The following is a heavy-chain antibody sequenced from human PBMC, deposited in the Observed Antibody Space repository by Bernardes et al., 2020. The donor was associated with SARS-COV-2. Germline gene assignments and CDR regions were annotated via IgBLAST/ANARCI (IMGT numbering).Heavy chain of an antibody. CDR1: GGSIIGYY. J-gene: IGHJ4*02. CDR2: IFHTGST. V-gene: IGHV4-59*01. D-gene: IGHD3-9*01. Sequence: SEPLSLTCAVSGGSIIGYYWSWIRQSPAKGLEWIGYIFHTGSTSYNPSLRSRVTISVDTSENQFSLRLRSVTAADTAVYYCARGGGFDLHDYWCQGTLVTVSS. CDR3: ARGGGFDLHDY.